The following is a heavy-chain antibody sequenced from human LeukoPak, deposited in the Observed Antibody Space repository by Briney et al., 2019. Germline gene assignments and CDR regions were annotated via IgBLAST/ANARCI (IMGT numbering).Heavy chain of an antibody. D-gene: IGHD6-13*01. CDR1: GYTFTGYY. CDR3: CIAAAYDAFDI. Sequence: ASAKVSCKASGYTFTGYYMHWVRQAPGQGLEWMGWINPNSGGTNYAQKFQGRVTMTRDTSISTAYMELSRLRSDDTAVYYCCIAAAYDAFDIWGQGTMVTVSS. CDR2: INPNSGGT. J-gene: IGHJ3*02. V-gene: IGHV1-2*02.